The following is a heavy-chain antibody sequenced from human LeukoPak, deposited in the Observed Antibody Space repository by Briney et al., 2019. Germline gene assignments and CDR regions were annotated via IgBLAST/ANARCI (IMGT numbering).Heavy chain of an antibody. CDR1: GFTFGDYA. V-gene: IGHV3-49*03. Sequence: GGSLRLSCTASGFTFGDYAMSWFRQAPGKGLGWVGFIRSKAYGWTTEYAASVKGRFTISRDDSKSIAYLQMNSLKTEDTAVYYCTREDSEEAVAGTYYFDYWGQGTLVTVSS. CDR3: TREDSEEAVAGTYYFDY. CDR2: IRSKAYGWTT. J-gene: IGHJ4*02. D-gene: IGHD6-19*01.